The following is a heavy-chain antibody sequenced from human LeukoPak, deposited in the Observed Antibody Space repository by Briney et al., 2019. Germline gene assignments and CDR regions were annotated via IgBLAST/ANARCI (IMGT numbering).Heavy chain of an antibody. CDR1: GGSISSYY. J-gene: IGHJ4*02. CDR3: ARGPYYYDSSGYFDY. V-gene: IGHV4-59*01. D-gene: IGHD3-22*01. CDR2: IHYSGST. Sequence: SETLSLTCTVSGGSISSYYWSWIRQPPGKGLEWIGNIHYSGSTNYNPSLKSRVTISVDTSMNRFSLKLSSVTAADTAVYYCARGPYYYDSSGYFDYWGQGTRVTVSS.